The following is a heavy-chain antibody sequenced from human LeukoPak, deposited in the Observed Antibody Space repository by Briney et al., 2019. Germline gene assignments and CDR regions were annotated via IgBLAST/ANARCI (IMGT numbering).Heavy chain of an antibody. V-gene: IGHV4-59*01. CDR3: ARGYGWYFDL. Sequence: SETLSLTCTVSGGSISSYYWSWIRQPPGKGLEWIGYIYYSGSTNYNPSLKSRVTISIDSSKNQFSLKLSSVTAADTAVYYCARGYGWYFDLWGRGTLVTVSS. J-gene: IGHJ2*01. CDR2: IYYSGST. D-gene: IGHD2-15*01. CDR1: GGSISSYY.